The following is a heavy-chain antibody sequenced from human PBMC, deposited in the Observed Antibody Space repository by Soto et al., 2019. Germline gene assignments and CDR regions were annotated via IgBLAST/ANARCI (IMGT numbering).Heavy chain of an antibody. D-gene: IGHD6-19*01. CDR2: INHSGNT. Sequence: PSETLSLTCAVYGASLSDNYYNWLRQPPGKGLEWIGEINHSGNTNYNPSLRSRVTISIDTSKNQLSLNLRSVSAADTAVYYCARGRAEFDAWGQGTTVTVYS. V-gene: IGHV4-34*01. CDR3: ARGRAEFDA. CDR1: GASLSDNY. J-gene: IGHJ5*02.